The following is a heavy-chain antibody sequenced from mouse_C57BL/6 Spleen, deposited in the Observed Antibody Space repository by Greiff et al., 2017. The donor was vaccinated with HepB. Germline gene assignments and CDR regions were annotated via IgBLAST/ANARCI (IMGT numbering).Heavy chain of an antibody. D-gene: IGHD2-1*01. Sequence: EVQLVESGGGLVQPGGSLSLSCAASGFTFTDYYMSWVRQPPGKALEWLGFIRNKANSYTTEYSASVKGQFTISRDHSQSILYLPMHALRAEDSATYYCARSYGKGYFDVWGTGTTVTVAS. J-gene: IGHJ1*03. V-gene: IGHV7-3*01. CDR2: IRNKANSYTT. CDR1: GFTFTDYY. CDR3: ARSYGKGYFDV.